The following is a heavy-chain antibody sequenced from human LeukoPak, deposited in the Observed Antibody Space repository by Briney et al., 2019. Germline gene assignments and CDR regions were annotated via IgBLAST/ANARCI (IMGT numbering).Heavy chain of an antibody. CDR2: MNPNSGNT. D-gene: IGHD3-3*01. CDR1: GYTFTGYY. Sequence: WASVKVSCKASGYTFTGYYMHWVRQAPGQGLEWMGWMNPNSGNTGYAQKFQGRVTMTRNTSISTAYMELSSLRSEDTAVYYCARGPRVVKYYYYYGMDVWGQGTTVTVSS. CDR3: ARGPRVVKYYYYYGMDV. J-gene: IGHJ6*02. V-gene: IGHV1-8*02.